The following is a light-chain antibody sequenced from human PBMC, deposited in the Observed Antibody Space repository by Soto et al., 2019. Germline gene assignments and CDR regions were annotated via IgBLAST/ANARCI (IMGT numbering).Light chain of an antibody. CDR3: HHYGTSPT. CDR1: QSVSSY. J-gene: IGKJ5*01. CDR2: GVS. Sequence: EIVLTQSPATLSLSPGETATLSCRASQSVSSYLAWYQHKPGQAPRLLIYGVSSRATDIPDRFSGSGSGTDFTLTISRLEPADFAVYFCHHYGTSPTFGQGTRLEIK. V-gene: IGKV3-20*01.